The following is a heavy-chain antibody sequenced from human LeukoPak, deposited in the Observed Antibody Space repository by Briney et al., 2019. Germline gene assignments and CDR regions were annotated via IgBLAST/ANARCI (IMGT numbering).Heavy chain of an antibody. V-gene: IGHV1-18*01. CDR1: GYTFTSYG. CDR3: ARDLLYCSGGSCYAYYYYYGMDV. CDR2: ISAYNSNT. D-gene: IGHD2-15*01. Sequence: GASVKVSCKASGYTFTSYGISWVRQAPGQGLEWMGWISAYNSNTNYAQKLQGRVTMTTDTSTSTAYMELRSLRSDDTAVYYCARDLLYCSGGSCYAYYYYYGMDVWGQGATVTVSS. J-gene: IGHJ6*02.